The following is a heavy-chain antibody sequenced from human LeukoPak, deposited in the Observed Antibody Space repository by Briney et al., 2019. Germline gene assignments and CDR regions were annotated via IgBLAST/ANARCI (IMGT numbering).Heavy chain of an antibody. CDR2: INAGNGNT. Sequence: GASVQVSCKTSGYTFTSYGISWVRQAPGQRLEWMGWINAGNGNTKYSQKFQGRVTITRDTSASTAYMELSSLRSEDTAVYYCARGLWFGELWIRGGDYWGQGTLVTVSS. CDR3: ARGLWFGELWIRGGDY. CDR1: GYTFTSYG. D-gene: IGHD3-10*01. V-gene: IGHV1-3*01. J-gene: IGHJ4*02.